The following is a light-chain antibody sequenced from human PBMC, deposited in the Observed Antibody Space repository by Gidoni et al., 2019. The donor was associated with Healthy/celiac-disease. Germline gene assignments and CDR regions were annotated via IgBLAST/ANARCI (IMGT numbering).Light chain of an antibody. V-gene: IGKV1-27*01. CDR2: AAS. CDR3: QKYNRALST. Sequence: DIEMTQSPSSLSASVGDRVTITCRASQGISNYLAWYQQKPGKVPKLLIHAASTLQSGFPSRFIGSESVTDFILTISSLQPEYGATYFCQKYNRALSTFGQGTKVEIK. J-gene: IGKJ1*01. CDR1: QGISNY.